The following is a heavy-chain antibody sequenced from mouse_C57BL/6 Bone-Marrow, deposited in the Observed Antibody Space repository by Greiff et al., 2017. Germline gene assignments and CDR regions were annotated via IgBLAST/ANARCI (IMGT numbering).Heavy chain of an antibody. V-gene: IGHV1-81*01. CDR1: GYTFTSYG. Sequence: QVQLQQSGAELARPGASVKLSCKASGYTFTSYGISWVKQRTGPGLEWIGEIYPRSGNTYYNEKFKGTATLTADKSSSTAYMELRSLTSEDSAVYFCARFHYYGSTHWYFDVWGTGTTVTVSS. CDR2: IYPRSGNT. D-gene: IGHD1-1*01. CDR3: ARFHYYGSTHWYFDV. J-gene: IGHJ1*03.